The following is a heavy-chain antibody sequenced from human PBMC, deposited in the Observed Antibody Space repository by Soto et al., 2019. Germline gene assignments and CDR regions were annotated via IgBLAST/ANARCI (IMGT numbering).Heavy chain of an antibody. CDR2: ISSNSAYI. D-gene: IGHD6-13*01. CDR3: TRDASRDSSARGWFDP. V-gene: IGHV3-21*01. Sequence: HGGSLRLCCAACGLTFCSFTMNWVRQAPGKGLEWVSTISSNSAYIYYTDALRGRFTISRDNAKNSLHLQMNSLRAEDTAVYYCTRDASRDSSARGWFDPWGPGTLVTVPQ. CDR1: GLTFCSFT. J-gene: IGHJ5*02.